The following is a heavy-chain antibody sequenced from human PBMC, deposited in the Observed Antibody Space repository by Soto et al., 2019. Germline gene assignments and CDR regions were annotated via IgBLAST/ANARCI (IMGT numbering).Heavy chain of an antibody. Sequence: SETLSLTCIFSGCYTSSYYWSWIRQTSGKGLEWIGYIYYSGSTNYNPSLKSRVTISVDTSKNQFSLKLSSVTAADTAVYYCAREEGGYSYGYIGYWGQGTLVTVS. J-gene: IGHJ4*02. D-gene: IGHD5-18*01. CDR3: AREEGGYSYGYIGY. V-gene: IGHV4-59*01. CDR2: IYYSGST. CDR1: GCYTSSYY.